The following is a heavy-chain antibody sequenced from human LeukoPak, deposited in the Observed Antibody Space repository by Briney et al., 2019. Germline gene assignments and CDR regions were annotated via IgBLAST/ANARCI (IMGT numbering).Heavy chain of an antibody. CDR2: ICHSGST. J-gene: IGHJ5*02. CDR1: GYSISSGYY. D-gene: IGHD2-15*01. CDR3: AREVVAATNWFDP. Sequence: ASETLSLTCTVSGYSISSGYYWGWIRQPPGKGLEWIGSICHSGSTYYNPSLKSRVTISVDTSKNQFSLKLSSVTAADTAVYYCAREVVAATNWFDPWGQGTLVTVSS. V-gene: IGHV4-38-2*02.